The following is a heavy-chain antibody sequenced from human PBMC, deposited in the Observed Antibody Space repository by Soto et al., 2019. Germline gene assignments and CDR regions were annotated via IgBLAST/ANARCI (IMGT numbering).Heavy chain of an antibody. CDR2: ISAYNGNT. CDR3: ARDIRRDPLTAQGGEFDY. D-gene: IGHD1-20*01. Sequence: ASVTVSCEASGYTFTSYGISWVRQAPGQRLEWMGWISAYNGNTNYAQKLQGRVTMTTDTSTSTAYMELRSLRSDDTAVFYCARDIRRDPLTAQGGEFDYWGQGTLVTVSS. CDR1: GYTFTSYG. J-gene: IGHJ4*02. V-gene: IGHV1-18*01.